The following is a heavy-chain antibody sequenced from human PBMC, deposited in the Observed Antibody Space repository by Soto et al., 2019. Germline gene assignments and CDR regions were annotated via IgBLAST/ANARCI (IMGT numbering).Heavy chain of an antibody. CDR1: GFIFSDHY. Sequence: VQLVESGGGLVQPGGSLRLSCAASGFIFSDHYMDWVRQAPGKGLEWVGRIKNKANSYTTEYAASVKGRFTISRDDSKNSLYLQMNSLKTEDTAVYYCTGISLVGATGGRYFDYWGQGTLLTVSS. D-gene: IGHD1-26*01. V-gene: IGHV3-72*01. CDR3: TGISLVGATGGRYFDY. J-gene: IGHJ4*02. CDR2: IKNKANSYTT.